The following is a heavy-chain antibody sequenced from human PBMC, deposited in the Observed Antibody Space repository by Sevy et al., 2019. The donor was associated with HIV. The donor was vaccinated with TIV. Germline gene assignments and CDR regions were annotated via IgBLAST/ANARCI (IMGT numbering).Heavy chain of an antibody. CDR3: AREGQMATIWEKWAYYFDY. V-gene: IGHV1-69*13. CDR1: GGTFSSYA. D-gene: IGHD5-12*01. J-gene: IGHJ4*02. Sequence: ASVKVSCKASGGTFSSYAISWVRQAPGQGLEWMGGIIPIFGTANYAQKFQGRVTITADESTGTAYMELSSLRSEDTAVYYSAREGQMATIWEKWAYYFDYWGQGTLVTVSS. CDR2: IIPIFGTA.